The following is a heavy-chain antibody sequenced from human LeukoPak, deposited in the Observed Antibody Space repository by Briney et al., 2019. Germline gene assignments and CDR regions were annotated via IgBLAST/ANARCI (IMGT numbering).Heavy chain of an antibody. V-gene: IGHV4-34*01. D-gene: IGHD3-10*01. Sequence: SETLSLTCAVYGGSFSGYYWSWIRQPPGKGLEWIGEINHSGSTNYNPSLKSRVTISVDTSKNQFSLKLSSVTAADTAVYYCARGRGVAPQSCYYYYMDVWGKGTTVTVSS. CDR3: ARGRGVAPQSCYYYYMDV. CDR2: INHSGST. CDR1: GGSFSGYY. J-gene: IGHJ6*03.